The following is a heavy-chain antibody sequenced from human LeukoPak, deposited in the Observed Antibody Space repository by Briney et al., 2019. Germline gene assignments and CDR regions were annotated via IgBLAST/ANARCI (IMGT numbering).Heavy chain of an antibody. CDR3: ARGGGGGDYNWFDP. CDR2: IYYSGST. V-gene: IGHV4-31*03. J-gene: IGHJ5*02. D-gene: IGHD2-21*02. CDR1: GGSISSGGYY. Sequence: SSETLPLTCTVSGGSISSGGYYWSWIRQHPGKGLEWIGYIYYSGSTYYNPSLKSRVTISVDTSKNQFSLKLSSVTAADTAVCYCARGGGGGDYNWFDPWGQGTLVTVSS.